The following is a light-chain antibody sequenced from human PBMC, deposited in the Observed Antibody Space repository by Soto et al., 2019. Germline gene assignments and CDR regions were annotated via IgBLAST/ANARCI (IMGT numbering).Light chain of an antibody. CDR2: EVS. CDR1: SSDVGGYNY. CDR3: SSYAGSLYV. J-gene: IGLJ1*01. Sequence: QAVLTQPPSASGSPGQSVTMSCTGTSSDVGGYNYVSWYQQHPGKAPKLMIYEVSKRPSGVPDRFSGSKSGNTASLTVSGLQAEDEADYYCSSYAGSLYVFGTGPKLTVL. V-gene: IGLV2-8*01.